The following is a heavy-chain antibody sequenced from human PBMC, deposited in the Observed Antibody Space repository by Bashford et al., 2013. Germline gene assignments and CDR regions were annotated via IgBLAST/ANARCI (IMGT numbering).Heavy chain of an antibody. Sequence: SGGSLRLSCAASGFTFSRYWMHWVRQAPGKGLVWVSRISSGGSDTTYADSVKGRFTISRDNAKNTLYLQMNSLRAEDTAVYYCARDQTAPGPTTFDYWGQGTLVTVSS. CDR1: GFTFSRYW. J-gene: IGHJ4*02. V-gene: IGHV3-74*01. CDR2: ISSGGSDT. CDR3: ARDQTAPGPTTFDY. D-gene: IGHD6-13*01.